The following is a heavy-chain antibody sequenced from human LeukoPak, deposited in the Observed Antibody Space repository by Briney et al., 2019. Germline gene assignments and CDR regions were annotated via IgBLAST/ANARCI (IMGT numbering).Heavy chain of an antibody. V-gene: IGHV3-23*01. CDR3: AKGEWFNYYYYYYMDV. CDR1: GFTVSSYA. D-gene: IGHD3-10*01. CDR2: ISGSGGST. Sequence: GGSLRLSCAASGFTVSSYAMSWVRQAPGKGLEWVSAISGSGGSTYYADSVKGRFTISRDNSKNTLYLQMNSLRAEDTAVYYCAKGEWFNYYYYYYMDVWGKGTTVTVSS. J-gene: IGHJ6*03.